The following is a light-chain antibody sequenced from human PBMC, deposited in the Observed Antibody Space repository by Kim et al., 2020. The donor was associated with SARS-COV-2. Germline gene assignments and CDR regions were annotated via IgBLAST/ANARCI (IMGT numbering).Light chain of an antibody. CDR3: QQYGSSPT. CDR1: QSVSSSY. CDR2: GAS. J-gene: IGKJ1*01. V-gene: IGKV3-20*01. Sequence: EIVLTQSPVTLSLSPGERATLACRASQSVSSSYLAWYQQKPGQAPKLLIYGASRRATGIPDRFSGSGSGTDFTLTISRPEPEDFAVYYCQQYGSSPTFGQGTKVDIK.